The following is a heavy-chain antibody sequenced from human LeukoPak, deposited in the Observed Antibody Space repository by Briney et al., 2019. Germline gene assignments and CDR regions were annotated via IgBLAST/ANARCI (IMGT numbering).Heavy chain of an antibody. Sequence: GGSLRLSCAASGFTFSSYALSWVRQAPGKGLEWVSAISGSGGSTYYADSVKGRFTISRDNSKNTLYLQMNSLRAEDTAVYYCAKDLNLVAVAGNGYYFDYWGQGTLVTVSS. CDR2: ISGSGGST. D-gene: IGHD6-19*01. J-gene: IGHJ4*02. CDR1: GFTFSSYA. CDR3: AKDLNLVAVAGNGYYFDY. V-gene: IGHV3-23*01.